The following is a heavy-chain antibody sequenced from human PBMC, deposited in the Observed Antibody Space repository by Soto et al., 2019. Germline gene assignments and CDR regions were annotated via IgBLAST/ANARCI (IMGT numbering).Heavy chain of an antibody. CDR2: INPNSGGT. CDR3: AREGRGGSFDWRYYGMDV. J-gene: IGHJ6*02. V-gene: IGHV1-2*02. Sequence: ASVKVSCKASGYTFTGYYMHWVRQALGQGLEWMGWINPNSGGTNYAQKFQGRATMTRDTSISTAYMELSRLRSDDTAVYYCAREGRGGSFDWRYYGMDVWGQGTTVTVSS. CDR1: GYTFTGYY. D-gene: IGHD1-26*01.